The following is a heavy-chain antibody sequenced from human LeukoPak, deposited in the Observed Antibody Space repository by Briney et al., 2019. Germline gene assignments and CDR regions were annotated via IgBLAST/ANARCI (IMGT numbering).Heavy chain of an antibody. CDR1: GYTFTSYY. J-gene: IGHJ4*02. CDR3: ARSQNYYGSGDY. V-gene: IGHV1-46*01. Sequence: GASVKVSCKASGYTFTSYYMHWVRQAPGQGLEWMGIINPSGGSTSYAQKFQGRVTMTRDTSRNQFSVKLSSVTAADTAVYYCARSQNYYGSGDYWSQGTLVTVSS. CDR2: INPSGGST. D-gene: IGHD3-10*01.